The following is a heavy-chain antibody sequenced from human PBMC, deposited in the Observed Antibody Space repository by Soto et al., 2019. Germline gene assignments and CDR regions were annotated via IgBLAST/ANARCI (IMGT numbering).Heavy chain of an antibody. CDR1: GGPFSGYY. V-gene: IGHV4-34*01. CDR2: INHSGST. Sequence: SETLSLTCAVYGGPFSGYYWSWIRQPPGKGLEWIGEINHSGSTNYNPSLKSRVTISVDTSKNQFSLKLSSVTAADTAVYYCARSGVVAATVNWFDPWGQGTLVTVSS. CDR3: ARSGVVAATVNWFDP. D-gene: IGHD2-15*01. J-gene: IGHJ5*02.